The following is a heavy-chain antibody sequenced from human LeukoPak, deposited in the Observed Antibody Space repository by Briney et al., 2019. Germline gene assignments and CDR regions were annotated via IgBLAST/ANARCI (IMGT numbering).Heavy chain of an antibody. CDR1: GYSISSGYY. CDR3: ARAIEVGAMTPFDY. V-gene: IGHV4-38-2*02. Sequence: SETLSLTCTVSGYSISSGYYWGWIRQPPGKGLEWIGSIYHSGSTYYNPSFKSRVTISVDTSKNQFSLKLSSVIAADTAVYYCARAIEVGAMTPFDYWGQGTLVTVSS. J-gene: IGHJ4*02. D-gene: IGHD1-26*01. CDR2: IYHSGST.